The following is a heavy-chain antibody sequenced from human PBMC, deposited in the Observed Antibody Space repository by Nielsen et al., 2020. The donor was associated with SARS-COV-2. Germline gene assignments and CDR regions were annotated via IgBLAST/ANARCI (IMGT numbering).Heavy chain of an antibody. J-gene: IGHJ4*02. Sequence: ASVKVSCKASGYTFTGYYIHWVRQAPGQGLEWMGWINPNTGNTKYAQKFQDWVTMPRDTSINTAYIELSRLRSDDMAVYFCARRGHDNSGYYWDYWGQGTLVTVSS. CDR3: ARRGHDNSGYYWDY. V-gene: IGHV1-2*04. CDR1: GYTFTGYY. CDR2: INPNTGNT. D-gene: IGHD3-22*01.